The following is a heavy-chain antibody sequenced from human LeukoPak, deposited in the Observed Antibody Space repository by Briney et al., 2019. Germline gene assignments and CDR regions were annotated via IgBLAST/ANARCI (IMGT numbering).Heavy chain of an antibody. J-gene: IGHJ6*02. CDR1: GGSISSGGYY. D-gene: IGHD2-2*02. Sequence: PSETLSLTCTVSGGSISSGGYYWSWIRQHPGKGLEWIGYIYYSGSTYYNPSLKSRVTISVDTSKNQFSLKLSSVTAADTAVYYCARDRASVVVVPAAISPNYYYYGMDVWGQGTTVTVSS. CDR2: IYYSGST. CDR3: ARDRASVVVVPAAISPNYYYYGMDV. V-gene: IGHV4-31*03.